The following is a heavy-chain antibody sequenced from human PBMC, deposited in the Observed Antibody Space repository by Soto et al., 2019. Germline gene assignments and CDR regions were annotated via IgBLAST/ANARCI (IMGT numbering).Heavy chain of an antibody. V-gene: IGHV1-2*02. CDR2: INPNSGAT. Sequence: ASVKVSCKASGYTFIGYYIHWVRQAPGQGLEWMGWINPNSGATNYAQKFQGRVTMTRDTSITTAYMELSRLRSDDTAVYYCARDVVSTIGDFDFWGQGTPVIVS. CDR1: GYTFIGYY. CDR3: ARDVVSTIGDFDF. J-gene: IGHJ4*02. D-gene: IGHD5-12*01.